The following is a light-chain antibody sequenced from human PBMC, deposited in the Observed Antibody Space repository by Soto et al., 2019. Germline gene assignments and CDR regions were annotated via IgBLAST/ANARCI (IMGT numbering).Light chain of an antibody. CDR3: QQYNSYPT. V-gene: IGKV1-5*01. CDR2: DAS. CDR1: QRISGW. J-gene: IGKJ1*01. Sequence: DIQMTQSPSTLSASVGDRVTITCRASQRISGWLAWYQQKPGKAPKFLIYDASSLESGVPSRFSGSGSGTEFTLTISSLQPDDFATYYCQQYNSYPTFGQGTKVEIK.